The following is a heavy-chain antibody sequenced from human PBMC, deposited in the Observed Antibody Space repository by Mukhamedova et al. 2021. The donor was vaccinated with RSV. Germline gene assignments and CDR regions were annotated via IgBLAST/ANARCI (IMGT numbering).Heavy chain of an antibody. V-gene: IGHV1-46*01. CDR3: ASDFGELLGY. CDR2: INPSGRST. J-gene: IGHJ4*02. D-gene: IGHD3-10*01. Sequence: MHWVRQAPGQGLEWMGIINPSGRSTSYAQKFQGRVTMTRDTSTSTVYMELSSLRSEDTAVYYCASDFGELLGYWGQGTLVTVSS.